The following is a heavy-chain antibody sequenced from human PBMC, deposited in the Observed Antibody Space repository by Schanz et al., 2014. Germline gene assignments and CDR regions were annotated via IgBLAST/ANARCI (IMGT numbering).Heavy chain of an antibody. CDR2: ISAYNGNT. V-gene: IGHV1-18*01. J-gene: IGHJ4*02. CDR1: GYTFTRSG. Sequence: QVQLVQSGGEVKTPGASVKVSCKASGYTFTRSGISWVRQAPGQGLEWMGWISAYNGNTNYAQKLQGRVTMTRDTSATTAYMELSSLRSDDTAVYYCARDQSPYTNSSDVRYFDYWGQGSLVTVSS. D-gene: IGHD6-6*01. CDR3: ARDQSPYTNSSDVRYFDY.